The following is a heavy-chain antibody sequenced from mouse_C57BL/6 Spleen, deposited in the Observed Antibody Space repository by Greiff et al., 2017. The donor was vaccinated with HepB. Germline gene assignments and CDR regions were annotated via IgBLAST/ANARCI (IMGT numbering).Heavy chain of an antibody. V-gene: IGHV1-69*01. CDR3: ARLITTGNYYAMDY. CDR1: GYTFTSYW. D-gene: IGHD2-4*01. J-gene: IGHJ4*01. CDR2: IDPSDSYT. Sequence: VQLQQPGAELVMPGASVKLSCKASGYTFTSYWMHWVKQRPGQGLEWIGEIDPSDSYTNYNQKFKGKSTLTVDKSSSTAYMQLSSLTSEDSAVYYCARLITTGNYYAMDYWGQGTSVTVSS.